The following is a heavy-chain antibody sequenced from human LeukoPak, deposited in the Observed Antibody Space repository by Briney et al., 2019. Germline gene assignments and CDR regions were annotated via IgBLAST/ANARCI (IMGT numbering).Heavy chain of an antibody. D-gene: IGHD3-9*01. CDR1: GGSISSGDYY. CDR3: ARSDILTGYLFDY. CDR2: IYYSGST. J-gene: IGHJ4*02. V-gene: IGHV4-30-4*01. Sequence: SETLSLTCPVSGGSISSGDYYWSWIRQPPGKGLEWIGYIYYSGSTYYNPSLKSRVTISVDTSKNQFSLKLSFVTAADTAVYYCARSDILTGYLFDYWGQGTLVTVSS.